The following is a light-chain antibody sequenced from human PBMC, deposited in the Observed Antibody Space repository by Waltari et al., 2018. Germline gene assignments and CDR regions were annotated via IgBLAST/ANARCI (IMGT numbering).Light chain of an antibody. V-gene: IGLV2-14*01. CDR1: SCDVGGFNY. CDR3: SSFTSSSVYV. Sequence: QSALTQPASVSGSPGQSITISCTGTSCDVGGFNYVSWYQQYPGKAPKLMIFEVSNRPSGVSNRFSGSKSGNTASLTISGLQAEDEADYYCSSFTSSSVYVFGTGTKVTVL. J-gene: IGLJ1*01. CDR2: EVS.